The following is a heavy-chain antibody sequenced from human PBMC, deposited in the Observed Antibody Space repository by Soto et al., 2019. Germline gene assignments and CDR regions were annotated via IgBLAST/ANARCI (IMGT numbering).Heavy chain of an antibody. Sequence: PVGSLRLSGAASGFTFSSYWLSCVRQAPGKGLGWVPNIKQDGSEEYYVDSVKGRFTISRDNAKKSVYLQMNGLRGEDTAVYSCASAVVWGVIHPRYYFDHWGQGTLVTVSS. D-gene: IGHD3-10*01. CDR1: GFTFSSYW. V-gene: IGHV3-7*03. J-gene: IGHJ4*02. CDR3: ASAVVWGVIHPRYYFDH. CDR2: IKQDGSEE.